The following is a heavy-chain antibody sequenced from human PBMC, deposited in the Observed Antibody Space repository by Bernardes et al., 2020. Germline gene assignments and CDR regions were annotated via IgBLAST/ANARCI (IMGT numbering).Heavy chain of an antibody. Sequence: GGSLRLSCAASGFTFSSYWMSWVRQAPGKGLEWVANIKQDGSEKYYVDSVKGRFTISRDNAKNSLYLQMNSLRAEDTAVYYCARHQQWDYDYVWGSYRSFDYWGQGTLVTVSS. J-gene: IGHJ4*02. CDR1: GFTFSSYW. V-gene: IGHV3-7*01. CDR2: IKQDGSEK. D-gene: IGHD3-16*02. CDR3: ARHQQWDYDYVWGSYRSFDY.